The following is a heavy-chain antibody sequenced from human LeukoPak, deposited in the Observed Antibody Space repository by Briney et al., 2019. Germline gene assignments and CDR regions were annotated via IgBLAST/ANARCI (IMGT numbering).Heavy chain of an antibody. CDR1: GFTFSSYW. CDR3: ARTQCISTRCSHYFDY. Sequence: PGGSLRLSCAASGFTFSSYWMSWVRQAPGKGLEWVASIKQDGSDKYYVDSVKGRLTISRDNSKNSLYLQMNSLRAEDTAVYYCARTQCISTRCSHYFDYWGQGTLVTVSS. CDR2: IKQDGSDK. J-gene: IGHJ4*02. V-gene: IGHV3-7*05. D-gene: IGHD2-2*01.